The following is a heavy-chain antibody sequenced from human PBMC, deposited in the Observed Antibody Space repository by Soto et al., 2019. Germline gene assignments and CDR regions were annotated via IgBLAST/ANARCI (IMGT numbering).Heavy chain of an antibody. CDR1: GFTFTNYA. CDR2: IGGGSGST. Sequence: EVQLLESGGGFVQPGGSLRLSCAASGFTFTNYALSWVRQAPGKGLEWVSTIGGGSGSTSYADSVKGRFSITRENSKNTLYLQMTGLRAEDTSLYYCATRMYSTSWYYFVSCGQGTLVPVSS. V-gene: IGHV3-23*01. CDR3: ATRMYSTSWYYFVS. J-gene: IGHJ4*02. D-gene: IGHD6-13*01.